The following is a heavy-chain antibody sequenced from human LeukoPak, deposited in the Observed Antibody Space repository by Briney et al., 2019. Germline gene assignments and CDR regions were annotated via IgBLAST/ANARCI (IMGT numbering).Heavy chain of an antibody. V-gene: IGHV3-21*01. Sequence: GGFLRLSCAASGFTFSSYSMNWVRQAPGKGLEWVSSISSSSSYIYYADSVKGRFTIARDNAKNSLYLQMNSLRAEDTAVYYCARDPGRVGYFDYWGQGTLVTVSS. D-gene: IGHD1-26*01. CDR3: ARDPGRVGYFDY. CDR1: GFTFSSYS. J-gene: IGHJ4*02. CDR2: ISSSSSYI.